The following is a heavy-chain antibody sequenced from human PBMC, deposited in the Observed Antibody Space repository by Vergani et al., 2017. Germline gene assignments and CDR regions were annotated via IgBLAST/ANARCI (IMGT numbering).Heavy chain of an antibody. V-gene: IGHV3-30*02. Sequence: QVHLVESGGGVVQPGGSLRLSCAASGLTFSRYGMHWVRQAPGKGLEWVAFIRYDGSNKYYADPVKGRFTISRDNSKNTLYLQMNSLRAEDTAVYYCVKSTPTPXPHYGSGNKGGMDVWGQGTTVTVSS. CDR1: GLTFSRYG. CDR2: IRYDGSNK. J-gene: IGHJ6*02. CDR3: VKSTPTPXPHYGSGNKGGMDV. D-gene: IGHD3-10*01.